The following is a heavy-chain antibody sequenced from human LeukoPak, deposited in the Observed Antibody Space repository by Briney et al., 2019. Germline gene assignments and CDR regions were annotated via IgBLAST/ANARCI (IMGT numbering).Heavy chain of an antibody. Sequence: GGSLRLSCAASGFTFSSYSMNWVRQAPGKGLEWVSYISISSSTIYYADSVKGRFTISRDNAKNSLYLQMNSLRAEDTAVYYCASELSYYYDSSGYYPTDYWGQGTLVTVSS. J-gene: IGHJ4*02. CDR3: ASELSYYYDSSGYYPTDY. CDR1: GFTFSSYS. D-gene: IGHD3-22*01. CDR2: ISISSSTI. V-gene: IGHV3-48*04.